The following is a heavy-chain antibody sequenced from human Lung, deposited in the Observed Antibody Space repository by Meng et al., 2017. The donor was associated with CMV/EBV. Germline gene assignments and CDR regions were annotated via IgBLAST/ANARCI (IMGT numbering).Heavy chain of an antibody. CDR1: GFTFSSYA. CDR2: ISSNGGST. CDR3: ARDHDYDFWSGYVDY. V-gene: IGHV3-64*02. D-gene: IGHD3-3*01. J-gene: IGHJ4*02. Sequence: LTXXASGFTFSSYAMHWVRQAPGKGLEYVSAISSNGGSTYYADSVKGRFTISRDNSKNTLYLQMGSLRAEDMAVYYCARDHDYDFWSGYVDYWGQGXLVTVSS.